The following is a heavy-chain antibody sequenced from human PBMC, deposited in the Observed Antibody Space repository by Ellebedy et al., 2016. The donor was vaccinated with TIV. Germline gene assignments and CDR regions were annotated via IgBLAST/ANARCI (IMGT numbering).Heavy chain of an antibody. CDR2: IYSNDDK. V-gene: IGHV2-5*01. CDR1: GFSLSTSGVG. Sequence: SGPTLVKPTQTLTLTCTFSGFSLSTSGVGVGWIRQPPGKALEWLALIYSNDDKRYSPSLQSRLTITKDTSKNQVVLTMTNMDPVDTASYYCAHTYYYYYSLDVWGQGTTVTVSS. CDR3: AHTYYYYYSLDV. J-gene: IGHJ6*02.